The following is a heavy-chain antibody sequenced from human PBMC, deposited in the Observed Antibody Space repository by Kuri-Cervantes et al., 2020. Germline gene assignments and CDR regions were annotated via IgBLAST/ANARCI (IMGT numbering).Heavy chain of an antibody. D-gene: IGHD6-13*01. CDR1: GFTFSSYA. V-gene: IGHV3-23*01. CDR3: AKGRSSSWYYRRGFDY. J-gene: IGHJ4*02. Sequence: GESLKISCAASGFTFSSYAMSWVRQAPGKGLEWVSAIRGSGGSTYYADSVKGRFTISRDNSKHTLYLQMNSLRAEDTAVYYCAKGRSSSWYYRRGFDYWGQGTLVTVSS. CDR2: IRGSGGST.